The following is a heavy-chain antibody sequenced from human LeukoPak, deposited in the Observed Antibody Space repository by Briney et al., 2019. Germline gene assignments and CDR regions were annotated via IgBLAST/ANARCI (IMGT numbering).Heavy chain of an antibody. J-gene: IGHJ6*02. CDR2: IYSAGST. V-gene: IGHV3-66*01. CDR1: GLTVSSKY. Sequence: GGSLRLSCVVSGLTVSSKYMSWVRQAPGKGLEWVSLIYSAGSTYYADSVKGRFIIPRDNSKNTLYLQMNSLRAEDTAVYYCASPQGGSMDVWGQGTTVIVSS. CDR3: ASPQGGSMDV. D-gene: IGHD3-16*01.